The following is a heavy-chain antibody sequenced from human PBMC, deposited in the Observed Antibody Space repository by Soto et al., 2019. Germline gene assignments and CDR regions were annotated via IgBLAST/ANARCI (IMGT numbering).Heavy chain of an antibody. D-gene: IGHD3-3*01. V-gene: IGHV1-46*01. CDR2: INPSGGST. Sequence: AVSLNRSRKTFGCSITSYHIDRVRHNTEQGLEWMGIINPSGGSTSYAQKFQGRVTMTRDTSTSTVYMELSSLRSEDTAVYYCARVNGGYDFWSGYARHYYYGMGVWGQGPTVTVSS. J-gene: IGHJ6*02. CDR3: ARVNGGYDFWSGYARHYYYGMGV. CDR1: GCSITSYH.